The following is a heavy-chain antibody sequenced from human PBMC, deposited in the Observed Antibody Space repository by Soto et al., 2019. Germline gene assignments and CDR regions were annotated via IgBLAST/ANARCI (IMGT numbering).Heavy chain of an antibody. Sequence: GGSLRLSCAASGFTFSSYAMSWVRQAPGKGLEWVSAISGSGGSTYYADSVKGRFTISRDNAKNTLYLQMNSLRAEDTAVYYCARLYSSSWTAYYYGMDVWGQGTTVTVSS. CDR3: ARLYSSSWTAYYYGMDV. CDR2: ISGSGGST. V-gene: IGHV3-23*01. D-gene: IGHD6-13*01. J-gene: IGHJ6*02. CDR1: GFTFSSYA.